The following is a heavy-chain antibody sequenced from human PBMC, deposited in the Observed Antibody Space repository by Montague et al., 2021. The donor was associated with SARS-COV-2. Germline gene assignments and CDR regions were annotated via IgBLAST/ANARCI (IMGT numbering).Heavy chain of an antibody. D-gene: IGHD6-13*01. CDR2: IDYSEST. Sequence: SETLSLTCTVSGGSISSFYWNWIRQPPGKGLEWIGYIDYSESTIXNPSLKSRVTISVDKSKNQFSLKLRSVTAADTAVYYCARGQWGLGAAVSRDYYYNGMDVWGQGATVAVSS. J-gene: IGHJ6*02. CDR1: GGSISSFY. V-gene: IGHV4-59*01. CDR3: ARGQWGLGAAVSRDYYYNGMDV.